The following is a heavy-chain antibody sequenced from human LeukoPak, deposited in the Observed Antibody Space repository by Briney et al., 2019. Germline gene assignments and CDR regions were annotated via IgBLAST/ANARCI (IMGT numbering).Heavy chain of an antibody. V-gene: IGHV4-39*07. Sequence: SETLSLTCIVSGGSISSSRDYWAWIRQPPGKGLEWIGSIYYSGSTYYNPSLKSRVTISVDTSKNQFSLKLSSVTAADTAVYYCARGKRVVVPAAMVGYWGQGTLVTVSS. J-gene: IGHJ4*02. CDR1: GGSISSSRDY. CDR3: ARGKRVVVPAAMVGY. D-gene: IGHD2-2*01. CDR2: IYYSGST.